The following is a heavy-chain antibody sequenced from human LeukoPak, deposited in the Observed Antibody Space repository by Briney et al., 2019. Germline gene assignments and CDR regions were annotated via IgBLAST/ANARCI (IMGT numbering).Heavy chain of an antibody. J-gene: IGHJ4*02. CDR2: ISAYNGNT. CDR1: GYTFTSYG. Sequence: GASVKVSCKASGYTFTSYGISWVRQAPGQGLEWMGRISAYNGNTNYAQKLQGRVTMTTDTSTSTAYMELRSLRSDDTAVYYCARVTIGRAAGTGADYWGQGTLVTVSS. V-gene: IGHV1-18*01. CDR3: ARVTIGRAAGTGADY. D-gene: IGHD6-13*01.